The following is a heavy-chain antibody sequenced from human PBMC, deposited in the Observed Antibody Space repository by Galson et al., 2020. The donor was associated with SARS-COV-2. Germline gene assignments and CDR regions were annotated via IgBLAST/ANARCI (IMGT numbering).Heavy chain of an antibody. CDR2: LDWDDDK. J-gene: IGHJ3*01. V-gene: IGHV2-70*11. Sequence: SGPTLVKPTATFTLNCTYTGFSLTTRGMYVSWIRQPHGKALEWQARLDWDDDKDYKTYLKTRRTISKDTTKNQVVLTMTNMGPVDTATYYCERISSDYTTVDTWGQGTPVAVSS. D-gene: IGHD5-18*01. CDR1: GFSLTTRGMY. CDR3: ERISSDYTTVDT.